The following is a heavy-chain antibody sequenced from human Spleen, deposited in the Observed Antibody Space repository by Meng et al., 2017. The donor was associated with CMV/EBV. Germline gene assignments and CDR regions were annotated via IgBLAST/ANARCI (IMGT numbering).Heavy chain of an antibody. Sequence: SETLSLTCTVSGGSVSRSSYYWGWIRQPPGKGLEWLGSIYYSGTTYYNPTLKSGVTISLDTSKNHFSLNLTSVTAADTAVYYCAKDIRSPEYYDSSGLDYWGQGTLVTVSS. J-gene: IGHJ4*02. CDR1: GGSVSRSSYY. CDR3: AKDIRSPEYYDSSGLDY. V-gene: IGHV4-39*02. CDR2: IYYSGTT. D-gene: IGHD3-22*01.